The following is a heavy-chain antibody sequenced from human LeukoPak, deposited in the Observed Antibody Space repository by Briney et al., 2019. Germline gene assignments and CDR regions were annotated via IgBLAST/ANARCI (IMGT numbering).Heavy chain of an antibody. CDR1: GGSISSYY. Sequence: SETLSLTCTVSGGSISSYYWSWIRQPPGKGLEWIGYIYYSGSTNYNPSLKSRVTMSVDTSNNLFFLNLTSVTAADTAVYFCVREKLYTSSWGFQHWGQGTLVSVSS. D-gene: IGHD6-13*01. V-gene: IGHV4-59*12. CDR2: IYYSGST. J-gene: IGHJ1*01. CDR3: VREKLYTSSWGFQH.